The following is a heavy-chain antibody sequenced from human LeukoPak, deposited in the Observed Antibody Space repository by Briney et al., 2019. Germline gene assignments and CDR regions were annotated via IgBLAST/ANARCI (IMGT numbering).Heavy chain of an antibody. CDR2: ISYDGSNK. CDR3: ARDVPGIAIH. CDR1: GFTFSSYA. J-gene: IGHJ4*02. Sequence: GGSLRLSCAASGFTFSSYAMHWVRQAPGKGLEGVAVISYDGSNKYYADSVKGRFTISRDNSKNTLYLQMNSLRAEDTAVYYCARDVPGIAIHWGQGTLVTVSS. D-gene: IGHD6-13*01. V-gene: IGHV3-30-3*01.